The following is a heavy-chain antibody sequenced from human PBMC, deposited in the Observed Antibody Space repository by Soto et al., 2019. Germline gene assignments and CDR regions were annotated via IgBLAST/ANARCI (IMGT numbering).Heavy chain of an antibody. J-gene: IGHJ6*02. Sequence: GGSLRLSCAASGFTFSSYGMHWVRQAPGKGLEWVAVISYDGSNKYYADSVKGRFTISRDNSKNTLYLQMNSLRAEDTAVYYCAKDRCTNGVCWGYYYYYGMDVWGQGTTVTVSS. D-gene: IGHD2-8*01. CDR3: AKDRCTNGVCWGYYYYYGMDV. V-gene: IGHV3-30*18. CDR1: GFTFSSYG. CDR2: ISYDGSNK.